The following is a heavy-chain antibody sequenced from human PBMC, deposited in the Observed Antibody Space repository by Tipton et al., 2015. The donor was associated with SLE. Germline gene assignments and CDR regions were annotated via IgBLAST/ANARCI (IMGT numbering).Heavy chain of an antibody. Sequence: SLRLSCAASGFMFSSYWMSWVRQAPGKGLEWVSGVSGSGGTTYCADSVKGRFTISRDNSKNTLYLQLNSLRVEDTAVYYCAKSAFQGGELLRYFDLWGRGTLVTVSS. CDR3: AKSAFQGGELLRYFDL. CDR2: VSGSGGTT. V-gene: IGHV3-23*01. D-gene: IGHD3-16*01. CDR1: GFMFSSYW. J-gene: IGHJ2*01.